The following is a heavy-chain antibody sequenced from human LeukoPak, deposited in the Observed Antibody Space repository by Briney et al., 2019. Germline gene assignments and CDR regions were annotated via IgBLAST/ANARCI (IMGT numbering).Heavy chain of an antibody. J-gene: IGHJ4*02. V-gene: IGHV3-30*04. CDR2: IMYDGSNK. CDR1: GFTLSSYT. CDR3: AKAPVTTCSGAYCYPFDY. D-gene: IGHD2-15*01. Sequence: GTSLRLSCAASGFTLSSYTMHWVRQAPGKGLDWVSLIMYDGSNKYYADSVKGRFTISRDSSKNTLYLQMNSLRAGDAAVYYCAKAPVTTCSGAYCYPFDYWSQGTLVTVSS.